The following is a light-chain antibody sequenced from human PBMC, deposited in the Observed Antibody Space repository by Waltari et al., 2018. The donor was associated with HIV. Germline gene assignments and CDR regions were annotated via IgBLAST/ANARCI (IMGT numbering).Light chain of an antibody. CDR2: DVS. J-gene: IGLJ1*01. V-gene: IGLV2-11*01. CDR1: SSDVGGYKY. Sequence: QSALTQPRSVSASPGQSVTISCTGSSSDVGGYKYVSWYEQHPGKAPKLMIYDVSHRPSGVPDRFSGSKSGNTASLTISGLQAEDEADYYCCSYAGSYSYVFGTGTKVTVL. CDR3: CSYAGSYSYV.